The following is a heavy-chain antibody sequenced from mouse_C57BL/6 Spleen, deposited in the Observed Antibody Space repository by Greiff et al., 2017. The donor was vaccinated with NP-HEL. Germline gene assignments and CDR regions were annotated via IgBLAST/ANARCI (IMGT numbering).Heavy chain of an antibody. D-gene: IGHD2-2*01. CDR2: IHPNSGST. Sequence: QVQLQQSGAELVKPGASVKLSCKASGYTFTSYWMHWVKQRPGQGLEWIGMIHPNSGSTNYNEKFKSKATLTVDKSSSTAYMQLSSLTSEDSAVYYCASRGYDAGGYAMDYWGQGTSVTVSS. CDR3: ASRGYDAGGYAMDY. CDR1: GYTFTSYW. J-gene: IGHJ4*01. V-gene: IGHV1-64*01.